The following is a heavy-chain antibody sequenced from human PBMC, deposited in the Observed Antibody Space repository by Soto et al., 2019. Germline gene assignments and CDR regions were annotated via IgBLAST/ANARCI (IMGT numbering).Heavy chain of an antibody. CDR1: GGSISSGGYY. V-gene: IGHV4-31*03. CDR3: ARDRTVTNLHYYYYGMDV. D-gene: IGHD4-17*01. J-gene: IGHJ6*02. CDR2: IYYSGST. Sequence: PSDTLSLTCTVSGGSISSGGYYWSWIRQHPGKGLEWIGYIYYSGSTYYNPSLKSRVTISVDTSKNQFSLKLSSVTAADTAVYYCARDRTVTNLHYYYYGMDVWGQGTTVIVSS.